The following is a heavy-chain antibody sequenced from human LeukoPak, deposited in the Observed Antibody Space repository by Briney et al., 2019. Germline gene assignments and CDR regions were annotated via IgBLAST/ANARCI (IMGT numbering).Heavy chain of an antibody. CDR3: ARTNLMYSSSWYTFDY. CDR2: FYYSGST. CDR1: GGSISSSSDY. Sequence: SETLFLTCTVSGGSISSSSDYWGWIRQPPGKGLEWIGSFYYSGSTYYNPSLKSRVTISVDTSKNQFSLKVTSVTAADTAVYFCARTNLMYSSSWYTFDYWGQGTLVTVSS. D-gene: IGHD6-13*01. V-gene: IGHV4-39*07. J-gene: IGHJ4*02.